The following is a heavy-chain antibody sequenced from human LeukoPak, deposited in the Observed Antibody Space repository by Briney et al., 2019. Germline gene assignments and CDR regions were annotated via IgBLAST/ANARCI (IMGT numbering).Heavy chain of an antibody. Sequence: PSETLSLACTVSGGSFSSYYWTWIRQPPGKALECIGYIDFSGSINYNPSLKSRITISVDTSNNQFSLKLSSVTAADTAVYYCARQYDILTGYFDYWGQGTLVTVSS. D-gene: IGHD3-9*01. CDR1: GGSFSSYY. CDR2: IDFSGSI. CDR3: ARQYDILTGYFDY. J-gene: IGHJ4*02. V-gene: IGHV4-59*08.